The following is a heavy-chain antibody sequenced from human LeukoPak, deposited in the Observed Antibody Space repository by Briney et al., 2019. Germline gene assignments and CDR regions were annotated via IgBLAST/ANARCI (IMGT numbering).Heavy chain of an antibody. CDR3: ARDSGYSSSSMVFDY. CDR2: ISSSRSYI. Sequence: GGSLRLSCAASGFTFSSYSMNWVRQAPGKGLEWVSSISSSRSYIYYADSLKGRFTISRDNAENSLYQQMNSLRAEDTAVYYCARDSGYSSSSMVFDYWGQGTLVTVSS. J-gene: IGHJ4*02. CDR1: GFTFSSYS. D-gene: IGHD6-6*01. V-gene: IGHV3-21*01.